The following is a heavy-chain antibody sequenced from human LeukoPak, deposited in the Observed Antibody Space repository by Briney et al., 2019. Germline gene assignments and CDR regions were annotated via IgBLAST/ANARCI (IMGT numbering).Heavy chain of an antibody. CDR1: GFTSSDYW. J-gene: IGHJ5*02. D-gene: IGHD3-3*01. V-gene: IGHV3-7*01. CDR3: ARSGADYWSGSRWFDP. Sequence: GGSLRLSCVASGFTSSDYWMSWVRQAPGKGPEWVATIKQDGSEKYYVESVKGRFTISRDSAKNSLYLQMSSLRAEDTAMFYCARSGADYWSGSRWFDPWGQGTLVTVSS. CDR2: IKQDGSEK.